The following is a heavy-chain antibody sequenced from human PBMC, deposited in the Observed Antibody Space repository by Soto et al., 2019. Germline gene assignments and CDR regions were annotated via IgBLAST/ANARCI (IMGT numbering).Heavy chain of an antibody. CDR2: ISSSSSYT. Sequence: QVQLVESGGGLVKPGGSLRLSCAASGFTFSDYYMSWIRQAPGKGLEWVSYISSSSSYTNYADSVKGRFTISRDNAKNSLYLQMNSLRAEDTAVYYCARARGSEHSSNDYGGQGTLVTVSS. J-gene: IGHJ4*02. CDR3: ARARGSEHSSNDY. CDR1: GFTFSDYY. D-gene: IGHD6-13*01. V-gene: IGHV3-11*06.